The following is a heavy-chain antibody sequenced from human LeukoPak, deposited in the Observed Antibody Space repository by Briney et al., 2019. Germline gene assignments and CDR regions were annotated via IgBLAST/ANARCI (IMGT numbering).Heavy chain of an antibody. J-gene: IGHJ5*02. CDR2: IYYSGST. CDR3: ARRGYSSGWSEKWFDP. D-gene: IGHD6-19*01. Sequence: PSQTLSLTCTVSGGSISSGSYYWSWIRQPAGKGLEWIGYIYYSGSTNYNPSLKSRVTISVDTSKNQFSLKLSSVTAADTAVYYCARRGYSSGWSEKWFDPWGQGTLVTVSS. V-gene: IGHV4-61*09. CDR1: GGSISSGSYY.